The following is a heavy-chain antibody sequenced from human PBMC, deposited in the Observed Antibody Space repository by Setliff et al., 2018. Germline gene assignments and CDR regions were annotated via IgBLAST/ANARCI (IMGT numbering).Heavy chain of an antibody. Sequence: GASVKVSCKASGYTFSSYAMNWVRQAPGQGLEWMGWINTNTGNPTYAQGFTGRFVFSLDTSVSTTYLQISSLKAEDTAVYYCAKNGFGVVALGVNNWFDPWGQGTLVTVSS. CDR3: AKNGFGVVALGVNNWFDP. D-gene: IGHD3-10*01. CDR1: GYTFSSYA. V-gene: IGHV7-4-1*02. CDR2: INTNTGNP. J-gene: IGHJ5*02.